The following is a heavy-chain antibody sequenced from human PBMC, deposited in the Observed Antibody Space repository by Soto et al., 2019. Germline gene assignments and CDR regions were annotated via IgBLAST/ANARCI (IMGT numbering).Heavy chain of an antibody. Sequence: GASVKVSCKASGYTFTSYYMHWVRQAPGQGLEWMGIINPSGGSTSYAQKFQGRVTMTRDTSTSTVYMELSSLRSEDTAVYYCARGLGTSIATLDWFDPWGQGTLVTVSS. CDR1: GYTFTSYY. J-gene: IGHJ5*02. V-gene: IGHV1-46*01. CDR3: ARGLGTSIATLDWFDP. CDR2: INPSGGST. D-gene: IGHD6-6*01.